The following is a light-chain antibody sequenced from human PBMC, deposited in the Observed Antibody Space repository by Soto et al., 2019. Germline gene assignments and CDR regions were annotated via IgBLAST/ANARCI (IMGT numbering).Light chain of an antibody. V-gene: IGKV3-20*01. J-gene: IGKJ3*01. CDR1: QSVSSSY. Sequence: EIVLTQSPGTLSLSPGERATLSCRASQSVSSSYLAWYQQKPGQAPRLLIYGASSMATGIPDWFSGSGSGTDFTLTISRLAPEDFAVYYCQQYGSSLFTFGPGTKVDIK. CDR3: QQYGSSLFT. CDR2: GAS.